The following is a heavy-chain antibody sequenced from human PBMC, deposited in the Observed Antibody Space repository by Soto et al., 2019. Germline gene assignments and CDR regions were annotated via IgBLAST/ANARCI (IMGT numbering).Heavy chain of an antibody. D-gene: IGHD3-3*01. V-gene: IGHV3-30-3*01. CDR3: ARVDHFGWFDP. CDR1: GFTFSSYA. J-gene: IGHJ5*02. Sequence: QVQLVESGGGVVQPGRSLRLSCAASGFTFSSYAMHWVRQAPGKGLEWVAVISYDGSNKYYADSVKGRFTISRDNSKNTLYLQMNSLRAEDTGVYFCARVDHFGWFDPWGQGTLVTVSS. CDR2: ISYDGSNK.